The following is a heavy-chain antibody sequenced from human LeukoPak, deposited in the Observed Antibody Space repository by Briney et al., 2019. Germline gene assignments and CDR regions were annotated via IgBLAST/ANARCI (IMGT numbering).Heavy chain of an antibody. J-gene: IGHJ4*02. V-gene: IGHV1-2*02. D-gene: IGHD6-19*01. CDR2: INPNSGGA. CDR1: GYTFTGYH. CDR3: ARDSGSSGWDPASFLDY. Sequence: ASVTVSCEASGYTFTGYHIHWMRQAPGQGLELMGWINPNSGGANSAQKFLGRVSMTRDTSISTVYMDLTSLRSDDTAVYFCARDSGSSGWDPASFLDYWGRGTLVTVSS.